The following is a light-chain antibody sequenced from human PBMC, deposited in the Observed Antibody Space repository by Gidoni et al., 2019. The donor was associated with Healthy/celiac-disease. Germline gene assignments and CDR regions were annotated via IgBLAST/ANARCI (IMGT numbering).Light chain of an antibody. CDR3: QQYNDWPPWT. J-gene: IGKJ1*01. Sequence: EIVMTQSPATLSVSPGERATLPCRASQSVSSNLAWYQQKPGQAPRLLIYGASTRATGIPARFSGSGSGTEFTRTVSGLQSEDFAVYDCQQYNDWPPWTFGQGTKVEIK. CDR1: QSVSSN. CDR2: GAS. V-gene: IGKV3-15*01.